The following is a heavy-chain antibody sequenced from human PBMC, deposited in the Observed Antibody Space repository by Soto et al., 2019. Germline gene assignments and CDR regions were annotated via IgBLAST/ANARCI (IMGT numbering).Heavy chain of an antibody. CDR2: IYYSGST. J-gene: IGHJ6*02. CDR1: GGSISSGGYY. Sequence: SETLALTCTVSGGSISSGGYYWSWIRQHPGKGLEWIGYIYYSGSTYYNPSLKSRVTISVDTSKNQFSLKLSSVTAADTAVYYCASSSTSIGMDVWGQGTTVTVSS. D-gene: IGHD2-2*01. CDR3: ASSSTSIGMDV. V-gene: IGHV4-31*03.